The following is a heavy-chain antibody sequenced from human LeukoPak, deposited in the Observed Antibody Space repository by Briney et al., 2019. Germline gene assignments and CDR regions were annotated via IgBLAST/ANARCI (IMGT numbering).Heavy chain of an antibody. J-gene: IGHJ5*02. CDR3: ARRFDFWSGNYKVKWFDP. CDR1: GGSISSSSYY. Sequence: SETLSLICTVSGGSISSSSYYWGWIRQPPGKGLEWIGSIYYSGSTYYNPSLKSRVTISVDTSKNQFSLKLSSVTAADTAIYYCARRFDFWSGNYKVKWFDPWGQGTLVTVSS. CDR2: IYYSGST. D-gene: IGHD3-3*01. V-gene: IGHV4-39*01.